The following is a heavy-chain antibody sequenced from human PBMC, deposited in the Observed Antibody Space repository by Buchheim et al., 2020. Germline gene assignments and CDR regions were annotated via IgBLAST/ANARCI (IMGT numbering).Heavy chain of an antibody. V-gene: IGHV4-39*07. CDR1: GGSISGSSYY. CDR3: ARGAGYGNGWYATTNLDY. Sequence: QMQLQESGPGLVKPSETLSLTCTVSGGSISGSSYYWGWIRQTPGKGLEWIASIYYSGTTYYNPSLKSRVTMSVDTSKNQFSLQLSSVTAADTAVYYCARGAGYGNGWYATTNLDYWGQGTL. D-gene: IGHD6-19*01. CDR2: IYYSGTT. J-gene: IGHJ4*02.